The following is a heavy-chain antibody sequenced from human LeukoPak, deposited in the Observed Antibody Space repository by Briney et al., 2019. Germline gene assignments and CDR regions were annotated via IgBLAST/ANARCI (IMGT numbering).Heavy chain of an antibody. J-gene: IGHJ3*02. D-gene: IGHD3-22*01. V-gene: IGHV1-69*04. CDR3: ARDRVDFHDRSGFVVVDSDI. CDR1: GGTFTDYS. Sequence: GASVKVSCKAPGGTFTDYSLSWVRQAPGQGLEWMGRVIPRPGRSSYEPKFQGRVTITADRSTDTAYMELFSLRSEDTAVYYCARDRVDFHDRSGFVVVDSDIWGQGTMVTVSS. CDR2: VIPRPGRS.